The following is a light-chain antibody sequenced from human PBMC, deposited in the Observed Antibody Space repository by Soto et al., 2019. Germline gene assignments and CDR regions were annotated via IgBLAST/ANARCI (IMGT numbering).Light chain of an antibody. J-gene: IGKJ1*01. Sequence: DIQMTQSPSTLSASVGDRVTITCRASQSISTWLAWYQQKPGKAPKVLISKTSSLESGVPSRFSGSGSETEFILTISSLQPDDFATYYCQQYETYWTFGQGTKVEIK. CDR3: QQYETYWT. V-gene: IGKV1-5*03. CDR1: QSISTW. CDR2: KTS.